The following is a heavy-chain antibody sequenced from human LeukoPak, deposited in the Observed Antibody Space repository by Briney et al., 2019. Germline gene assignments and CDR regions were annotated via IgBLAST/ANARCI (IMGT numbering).Heavy chain of an antibody. D-gene: IGHD2-2*01. CDR1: GGSFSGYY. CDR2: INHSGST. CDR3: ARVRIVVVPAAMGYFDY. Sequence: SDTLSLTCAVYGGSFSGYYWSWIRQPPGKGLEWIGEINHSGSTNYNPSLKSRVTISVDTSKNQFSLKLSSVTAADTAVYYCARVRIVVVPAAMGYFDYWGQGTLVTVSS. J-gene: IGHJ4*02. V-gene: IGHV4-34*01.